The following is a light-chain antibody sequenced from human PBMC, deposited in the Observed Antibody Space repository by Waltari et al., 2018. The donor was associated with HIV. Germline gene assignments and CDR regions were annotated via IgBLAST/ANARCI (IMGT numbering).Light chain of an antibody. CDR1: SSNIGAAYH. Sequence: QSVLAQPPSVSGAPGQRVNISCTGSSSNIGAAYHVYWYQHLPGTAPKLLIYGNSNRPSGVPNRFSGSKSDTSASLAITGLQAEDEADYYCQSYDRSLSAWVFGGGTRLNVL. CDR3: QSYDRSLSAWV. J-gene: IGLJ3*02. CDR2: GNS. V-gene: IGLV1-40*01.